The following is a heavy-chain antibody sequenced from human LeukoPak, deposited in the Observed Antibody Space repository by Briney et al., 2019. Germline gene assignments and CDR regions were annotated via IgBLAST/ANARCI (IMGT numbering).Heavy chain of an antibody. D-gene: IGHD4-17*01. J-gene: IGHJ4*02. CDR1: GGSISSYY. CDR2: IYYSGST. Sequence: SETLSLTCTVSGGSISSYYWSWIRQPPGKGLEWIGYIYYSGSTNYNPSLKSRVTISVDKSKNQFSLKLSSLTAADTAVYYCARVRYGDFDYWGQGTLVTVSS. CDR3: ARVRYGDFDY. V-gene: IGHV4-59*12.